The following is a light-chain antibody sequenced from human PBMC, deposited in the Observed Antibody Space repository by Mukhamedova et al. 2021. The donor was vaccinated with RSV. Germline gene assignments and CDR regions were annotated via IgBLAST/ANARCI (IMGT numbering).Light chain of an antibody. Sequence: GKAPKLLIYDASSLEGGVPSRFSVSGSGTDFTLTISSLQPEDFATYYCQQFNSYPLFGPGTKVDIK. CDR2: DAS. J-gene: IGKJ3*01. CDR3: QQFNSYPL. V-gene: IGKV1-13*02.